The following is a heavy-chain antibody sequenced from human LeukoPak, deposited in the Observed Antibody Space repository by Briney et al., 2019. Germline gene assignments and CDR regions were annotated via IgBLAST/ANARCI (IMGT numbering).Heavy chain of an antibody. Sequence: GASVKVSCKASGYTFTDYYMHWVRQAPGQGLEWMGWISAYNGNTNYAQKLQGRVTMTTDTSTSTAYMELRSLRSDDTAVYYCARGYDYGDYTPTYWGQGTLVTVSS. CDR2: ISAYNGNT. D-gene: IGHD4-17*01. V-gene: IGHV1-18*04. J-gene: IGHJ4*02. CDR3: ARGYDYGDYTPTY. CDR1: GYTFTDYY.